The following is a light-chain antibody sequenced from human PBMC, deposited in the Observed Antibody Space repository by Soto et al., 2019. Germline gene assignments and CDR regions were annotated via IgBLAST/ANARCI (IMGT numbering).Light chain of an antibody. CDR1: QSVRSSY. J-gene: IGKJ2*01. Sequence: EIVLTQSPGTLSLSPGKRATLSCRASQSVRSSYLAWYQQKPGQAPRLLIYGASSRATGIPDRFSGSGSGTDFTLTISRLEPEDFAVYYCQQYGSSPRTFGQGTKLEIK. V-gene: IGKV3-20*01. CDR2: GAS. CDR3: QQYGSSPRT.